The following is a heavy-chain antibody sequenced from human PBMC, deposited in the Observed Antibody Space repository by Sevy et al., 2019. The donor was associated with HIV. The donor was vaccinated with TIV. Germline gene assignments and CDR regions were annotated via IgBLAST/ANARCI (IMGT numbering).Heavy chain of an antibody. D-gene: IGHD3-10*01. Sequence: GGSLRLSCRASGFKLGDYVMNWFRQAPGKGLDWVGFIRSKAYGDTREHAASVKGRVTISREDSKGIAYLQMNRLKTEDTARYYCTRAMYYHDSGSYYGMDVWGQGTTVTVSS. CDR2: IRSKAYGDTR. J-gene: IGHJ6*02. V-gene: IGHV3-49*03. CDR1: GFKLGDYV. CDR3: TRAMYYHDSGSYYGMDV.